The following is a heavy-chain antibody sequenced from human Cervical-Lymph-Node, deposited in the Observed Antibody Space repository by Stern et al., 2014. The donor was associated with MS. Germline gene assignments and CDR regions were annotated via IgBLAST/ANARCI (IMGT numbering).Heavy chain of an antibody. CDR3: ARERSIHYPAFAP. CDR1: GGSFKSYA. D-gene: IGHD3-10*01. CDR2: IVPMFAKA. J-gene: IGHJ5*02. Sequence: QLVQSGAEVKKPGSSVRVSCKASGGSFKSYAFNWLRQAPGPGLEWMGDIVPMFAKANYAQKFQGRVTVTADEATNTVYMELSFLTSEDTAVYYCARERSIHYPAFAPWGQGTLVTVSS. V-gene: IGHV1-69*01.